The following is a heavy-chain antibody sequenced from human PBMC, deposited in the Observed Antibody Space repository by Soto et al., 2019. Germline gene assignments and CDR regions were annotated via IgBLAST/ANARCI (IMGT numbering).Heavy chain of an antibody. CDR1: GFTFSSYG. V-gene: IGHV3-33*01. J-gene: IGHJ6*02. D-gene: IGHD3-3*01. CDR2: IWYDGSNK. Sequence: GGSLRLSCAASGFTFSSYGMHWVRQAPGKGLEWVAVIWYDGSNKYYADSVKGRFTISRDNSKNTLYLQMNSLRAEDTAVYYCARDSKALGYDFWSGYYSYGMDVWGQGTTVPST. CDR3: ARDSKALGYDFWSGYYSYGMDV.